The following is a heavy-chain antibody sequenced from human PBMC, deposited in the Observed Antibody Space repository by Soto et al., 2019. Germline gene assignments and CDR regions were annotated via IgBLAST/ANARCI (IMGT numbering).Heavy chain of an antibody. CDR2: IYHSGST. CDR1: GGSISSSNW. V-gene: IGHV4-4*02. D-gene: IGHD2-2*01. CDR3: ARVSDCSSTSCYFDYYYGMDV. J-gene: IGHJ6*02. Sequence: PSETLSLTCAVSGGSISSSNWWSWVRQPPGKGLEWIGEIYHSGSTNYSPSLKSRVTISVDKSKNQFSLKLSSVTAADTAVYYCARVSDCSSTSCYFDYYYGMDVWGQGTTVTVS.